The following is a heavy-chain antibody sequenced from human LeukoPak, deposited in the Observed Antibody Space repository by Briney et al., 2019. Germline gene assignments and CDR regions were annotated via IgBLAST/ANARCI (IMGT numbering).Heavy chain of an antibody. D-gene: IGHD7-27*01. CDR1: GGSFSGYY. CDR2: INHSGST. V-gene: IGHV4-34*01. CDR3: ARRPTWDNWFDP. Sequence: PSETLSLTCAVYGGSFSGYYWSWIRQPPGKGLEWIGEINHSGSTNYNPSLKSRVTISVDTSKNQFSLKLSSVTAADTAAYYCARRPTWDNWFDPWGQGTLVTVSS. J-gene: IGHJ5*02.